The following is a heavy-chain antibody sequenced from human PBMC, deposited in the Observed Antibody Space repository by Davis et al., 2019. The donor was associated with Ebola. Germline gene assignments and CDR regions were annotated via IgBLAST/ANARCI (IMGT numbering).Heavy chain of an antibody. CDR1: GFTFSDYY. D-gene: IGHD2/OR15-2a*01. Sequence: GGSLRLSCAASGFTFSDYYMSWIRQAPGKGLEWVSYISSSGSTIYYADSVKGRFTISRDNSKNTLYLQMNSLRADDTALYYCAKGGARYFYHYYGMDVWGQGTTVTVSS. CDR2: ISSSGSTI. CDR3: AKGGARYFYHYYGMDV. V-gene: IGHV3-11*01. J-gene: IGHJ6*02.